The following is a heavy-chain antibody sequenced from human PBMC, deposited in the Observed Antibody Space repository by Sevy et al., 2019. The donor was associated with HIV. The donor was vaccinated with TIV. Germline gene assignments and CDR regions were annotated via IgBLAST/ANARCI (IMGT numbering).Heavy chain of an antibody. V-gene: IGHV3-30*04. CDR3: ARGRVTTHYFDY. Sequence: GGSLRLSCADSGFTFIDYAMHWVRQAPGKGLEWVAVISDDGSKTYYADSVNGRFTIFRDNSKNTLYLQMNSLRADDTAVYYRARGRVTTHYFDYWGQGTLVTVSS. CDR2: ISDDGSKT. J-gene: IGHJ4*02. CDR1: GFTFIDYA. D-gene: IGHD2-21*02.